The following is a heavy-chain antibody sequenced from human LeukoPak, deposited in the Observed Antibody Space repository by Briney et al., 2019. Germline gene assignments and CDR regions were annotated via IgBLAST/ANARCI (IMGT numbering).Heavy chain of an antibody. CDR1: AFTFSNYW. CDR2: IKEDGSEI. V-gene: IGHV3-7*01. Sequence: GGSLRLSCAASAFTFSNYWMSWVRQAPGKGLEWVANIKEDGSEINYVDSMKGRFTISRDNAKNSLYLQMNCLRVDDTAVYYCARDRGYSTFDYWGQGTLVTVSS. J-gene: IGHJ4*02. CDR3: ARDRGYSTFDY. D-gene: IGHD4-23*01.